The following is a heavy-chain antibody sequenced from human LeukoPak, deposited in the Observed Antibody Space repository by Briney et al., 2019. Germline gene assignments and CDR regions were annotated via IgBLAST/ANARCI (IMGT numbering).Heavy chain of an antibody. V-gene: IGHV3-30*18. CDR3: AKSPGYCSGGSCYSYYYYMDV. Sequence: GGSLRLSCAASGFTFSSYGMHWVRQAPGKGLEWVAVISYDGSNKYYADSVKGRFTISRDNSKNTLYLQMNSLRAEDTAVYYCAKSPGYCSGGSCYSYYYYMDVWGKGTTVTISS. J-gene: IGHJ6*03. D-gene: IGHD2-15*01. CDR1: GFTFSSYG. CDR2: ISYDGSNK.